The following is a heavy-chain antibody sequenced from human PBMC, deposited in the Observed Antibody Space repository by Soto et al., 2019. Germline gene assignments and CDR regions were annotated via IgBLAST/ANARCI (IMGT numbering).Heavy chain of an antibody. D-gene: IGHD3-16*02. CDR3: ARENIDYYYMDV. CDR1: GGSISSYY. V-gene: IGHV4-59*01. J-gene: IGHJ6*03. Sequence: PSETLSLTCTVSGGSISSYYWSWIRQPPGKGLEWIGYIYYSGSTNYNPSLKSRVTISVDTSKNQFSLKLSSVTAADTAVYYCARENIDYYYMDVWGKGTTVTVSS. CDR2: IYYSGST.